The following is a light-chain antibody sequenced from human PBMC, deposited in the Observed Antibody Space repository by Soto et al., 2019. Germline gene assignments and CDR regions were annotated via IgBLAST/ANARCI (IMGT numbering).Light chain of an antibody. Sequence: DIQMTQSPSIVSASVGDRVTISCRASQNVNKLVAWYQQKPGKAPKFLIYDAAVLESGVPSRFSGSGAGTEFTLTSSGLQPEDFATYYCQRYNSNSRTFGQGTKV. CDR3: QRYNSNSRT. V-gene: IGKV1-5*01. CDR2: DAA. J-gene: IGKJ1*01. CDR1: QNVNKL.